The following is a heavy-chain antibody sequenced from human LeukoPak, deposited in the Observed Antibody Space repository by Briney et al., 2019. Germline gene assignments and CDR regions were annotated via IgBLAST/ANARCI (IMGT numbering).Heavy chain of an antibody. CDR3: AIECCRESGYDFDY. CDR2: TYYRSKWYN. Sequence: SQTLSLTCAISGDSVSSNSAAWNWIRQSPSRGLEWLGRTYYRSKWYNDYAVSVKSRITINPDTSKNQFSLQLSSVTAADTAVYYCAIECCRESGYDFDYWGQGTLVTVSS. D-gene: IGHD5-12*01. CDR1: GDSVSSNSAA. V-gene: IGHV6-1*01. J-gene: IGHJ4*02.